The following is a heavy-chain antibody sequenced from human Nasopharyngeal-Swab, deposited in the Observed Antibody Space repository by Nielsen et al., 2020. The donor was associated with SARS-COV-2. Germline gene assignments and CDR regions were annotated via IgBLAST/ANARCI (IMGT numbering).Heavy chain of an antibody. CDR1: GFTFSNAW. CDR2: IKSKTDGGTT. D-gene: IGHD2-2*01. Sequence: GESLKISCAASGFTFSNAWMSWVRQAPGKGLEWVGRIKSKTDGGTTDYAAPVKGRFTISRDNAKNSLYLQMNSLRAEDTAVYYCARSSPLGYCSSTSCYGLDDYWGQGTLVTVSS. J-gene: IGHJ4*02. CDR3: ARSSPLGYCSSTSCYGLDDY. V-gene: IGHV3-15*01.